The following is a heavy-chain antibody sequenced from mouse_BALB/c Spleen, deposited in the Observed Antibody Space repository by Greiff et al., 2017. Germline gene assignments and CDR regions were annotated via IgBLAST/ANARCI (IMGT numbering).Heavy chain of an antibody. CDR3: ARSDGNYLYWYFDV. CDR1: GYTFSSYW. D-gene: IGHD2-1*01. CDR2: ILPGSGST. J-gene: IGHJ1*01. Sequence: VKLMESGAELMKPGASVKISCKATGYTFSSYWIEWVKQRPGHGLEWIGEILPGSGSTNYNEKFKGKATFTADTSSNTAYMQLSSLTSEDSAVYYCARSDGNYLYWYFDVWGAGTTVTVSS. V-gene: IGHV1-9*01.